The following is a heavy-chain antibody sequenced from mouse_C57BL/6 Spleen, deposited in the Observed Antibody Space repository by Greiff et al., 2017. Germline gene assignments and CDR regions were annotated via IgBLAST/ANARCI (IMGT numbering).Heavy chain of an antibody. J-gene: IGHJ1*03. V-gene: IGHV2-5*01. CDR2: IWRGGST. D-gene: IGHD1-1*01. CDR3: AKDGTTGTYWYFDV. CDR1: GFSLTSYG. Sequence: VHLVESGPGLVQPSQSLSITCTVSGFSLTSYGVHWVRQSPGKGLEWLGVIWRGGSTDYNAAFMSRLSITKDNSKSQVFFKMNSLQADDTAIYYCAKDGTTGTYWYFDVWGTGTTVTVSS.